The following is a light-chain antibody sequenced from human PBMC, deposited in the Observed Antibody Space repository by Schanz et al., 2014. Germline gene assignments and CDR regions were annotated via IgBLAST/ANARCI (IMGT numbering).Light chain of an antibody. CDR2: DAS. J-gene: IGKJ2*01. V-gene: IGKV3-20*01. Sequence: EIVLTQSPATLSLSPGERATLSCRASQTVSNYLAWYQQKPGQAPRLLIYDASNRATGFPARFSGRGSGTDFTLTITRLEPEDFAVFYCQQYGSSPATFGQGTKLEIK. CDR3: QQYGSSPAT. CDR1: QTVSNY.